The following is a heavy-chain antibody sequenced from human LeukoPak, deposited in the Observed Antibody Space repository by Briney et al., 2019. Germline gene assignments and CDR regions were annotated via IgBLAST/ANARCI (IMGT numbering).Heavy chain of an antibody. CDR2: IYYSGST. Sequence: SETLSLTCTVSGGSISSYYWSWIRQPPGKGLEWIGYIYYSGSTNYNPSLKSRVTISVDTSKNQFSLKLSSVTAADTAVYYCARSPYCSGGSCYRKFDPWGQGTLVTVSS. CDR3: ARSPYCSGGSCYRKFDP. V-gene: IGHV4-59*12. D-gene: IGHD2-15*01. CDR1: GGSISSYY. J-gene: IGHJ5*02.